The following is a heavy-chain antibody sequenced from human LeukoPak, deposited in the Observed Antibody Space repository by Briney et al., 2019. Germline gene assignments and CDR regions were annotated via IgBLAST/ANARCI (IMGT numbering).Heavy chain of an antibody. CDR3: ARDQIIVATIFDYYYGMDV. Sequence: GGSLRLSCAASGFTFSDYYMSWVRQAPGKGLEWVSYISSSSYTNYADSVRGRFTISRDNSKNTLYLQMNSLRAEDTAVYYCARDQIIVATIFDYYYGMDVWGQGTTVTVSS. J-gene: IGHJ6*02. CDR2: ISSSSYT. V-gene: IGHV3-11*06. CDR1: GFTFSDYY. D-gene: IGHD5-12*01.